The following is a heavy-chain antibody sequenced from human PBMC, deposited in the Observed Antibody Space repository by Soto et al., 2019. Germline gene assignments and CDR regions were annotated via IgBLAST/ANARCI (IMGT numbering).Heavy chain of an antibody. CDR3: AREVQVHTPAFVY. J-gene: IGHJ4*02. V-gene: IGHV1-69*19. D-gene: IGHD3-10*01. CDR2: ISTMFGAA. Sequence: QVQLVQSGAEMKKPGSSVKVSCQSSGGTFNTYAMNWVRQAPGQGPEWMGDISTMFGAANYAPKFQGRVTSTADESTGTSYMQLSSLTSEETALYFCAREVQVHTPAFVYWGQGTLVTVSS. CDR1: GGTFNTYA.